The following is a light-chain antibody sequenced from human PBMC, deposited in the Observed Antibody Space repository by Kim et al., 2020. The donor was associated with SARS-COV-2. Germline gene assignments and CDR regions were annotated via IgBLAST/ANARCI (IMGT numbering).Light chain of an antibody. CDR1: QSLAYSDGNIY. CDR2: KVS. J-gene: IGKJ3*01. Sequence: PAPISCRSSQSLAYSDGNIYLKWFHQRPGQSPRRLIYKVSKRDSGVPDRFSGSGSGTDFTLQISRVEAEYVGVYYCMQGTHWPFTFGPGTKVDIK. CDR3: MQGTHWPFT. V-gene: IGKV2-30*01.